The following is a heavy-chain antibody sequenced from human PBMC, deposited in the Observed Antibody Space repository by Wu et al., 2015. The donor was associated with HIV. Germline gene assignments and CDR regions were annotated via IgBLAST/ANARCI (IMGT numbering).Heavy chain of an antibody. J-gene: IGHJ4*02. Sequence: QVQLVHSGAEVKKPGASVKVSCQTSGYTFSDYFLHWVRQAPGQGLEWMAWINPTNGDTNFAQTLQGRVTVTRDTSISTVYMELSSLKSDDTAVYFCARGVRRYSGSWYLGYWGQGTLVAVSS. V-gene: IGHV1-2*02. D-gene: IGHD6-13*01. CDR3: ARGVRRYSGSWYLGY. CDR1: GYTFSDYF. CDR2: INPTNGDT.